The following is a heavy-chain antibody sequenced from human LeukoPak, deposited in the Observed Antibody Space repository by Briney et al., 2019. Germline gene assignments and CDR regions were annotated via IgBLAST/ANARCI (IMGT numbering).Heavy chain of an antibody. D-gene: IGHD5-12*01. CDR3: ARGVIVATIGPEDY. CDR1: GFTFSSYG. V-gene: IGHV3-30*03. Sequence: GGSLRLSCAASGFTFSSYGMHWVRRAPGKGLEWVAVISYDTSYKYYADSVKGRFTISRDDSKNTLYLQMNSLRAEDTAVYYCARGVIVATIGPEDYWGQGTLVTVSS. J-gene: IGHJ4*02. CDR2: ISYDTSYK.